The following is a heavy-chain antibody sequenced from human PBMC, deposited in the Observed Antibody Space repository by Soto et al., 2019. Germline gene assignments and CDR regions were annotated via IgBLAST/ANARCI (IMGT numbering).Heavy chain of an antibody. CDR3: GRDGVGATPLGWFDP. J-gene: IGHJ5*02. Sequence: ASVKVSCKASGYTFIGYYIHWVRQAPGQGLERMGRITPRSGDTPYAQKFQRRLTMTRDTSISTAYMELSSLRSDDTAVYYCGRDGVGATPLGWFDPWGQGSLVTVSS. D-gene: IGHD1-26*01. CDR1: GYTFIGYY. CDR2: ITPRSGDT. V-gene: IGHV1-2*06.